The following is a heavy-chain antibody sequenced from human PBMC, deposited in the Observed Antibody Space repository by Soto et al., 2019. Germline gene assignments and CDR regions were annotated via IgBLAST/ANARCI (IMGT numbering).Heavy chain of an antibody. D-gene: IGHD3-16*02. J-gene: IGHJ3*02. CDR1: GGTFSSYT. V-gene: IGHV1-69*08. Sequence: QVQLVQSGAEVKKPESSVKVSCKASGGTFSSYTISWVRQAPGQGLEWMGRIIPILGIANYAQKFQGRVTITADKSPSTAYMELSSLRSEDTAVYYCAREGTFMITFGGVIVAYAFDIWGQGTMVTVSS. CDR3: AREGTFMITFGGVIVAYAFDI. CDR2: IIPILGIA.